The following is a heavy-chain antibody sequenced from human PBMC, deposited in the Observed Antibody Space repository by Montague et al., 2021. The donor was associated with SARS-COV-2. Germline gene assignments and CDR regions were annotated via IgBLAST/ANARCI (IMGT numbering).Heavy chain of an antibody. CDR3: LNYHGSGSYGDF. J-gene: IGHJ4*02. D-gene: IGHD3-10*01. CDR2: ISASGVRT. CDR1: GFTFSTYA. Sequence: RSPSLAASGFTFSTYAMTWVRQAPGKGLEWVSSISASGVRTHYPDSVKGRSTISRDNSKNTLYLQMSSLRAEDTAVYFCLNYHGSGSYGDFWGQGTLVTVSP. V-gene: IGHV3-23*01.